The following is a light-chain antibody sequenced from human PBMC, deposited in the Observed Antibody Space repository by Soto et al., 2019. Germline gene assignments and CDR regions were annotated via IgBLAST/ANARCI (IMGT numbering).Light chain of an antibody. Sequence: EIVLTQSPGTLSLSPGERATLSCRASQSVSSSYLAWCQQKPGQAPRLLIYGASSRATGIPDRFSGSGSGTEFTLTISRLEPEDFAVYYCQQYGSSPYTFGQGTKLEIK. V-gene: IGKV3-20*01. CDR1: QSVSSSY. J-gene: IGKJ2*01. CDR3: QQYGSSPYT. CDR2: GAS.